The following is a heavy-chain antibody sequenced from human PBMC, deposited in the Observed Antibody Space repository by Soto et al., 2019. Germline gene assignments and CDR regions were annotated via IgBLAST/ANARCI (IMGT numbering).Heavy chain of an antibody. J-gene: IGHJ4*02. CDR1: GFTFSSYG. D-gene: IGHD3-16*01. CDR3: ARALADPHDSPPIRPSDY. V-gene: IGHV3-33*01. Sequence: GGSLRLSCAASGFTFSSYGMHWVRQAPGKGLEWVAVIWYDGSNKYYADSVKGRFTISRDNSKNTLYLQMNSLRAEDTAVYYCARALADPHDSPPIRPSDYWGQGTLVTVSS. CDR2: IWYDGSNK.